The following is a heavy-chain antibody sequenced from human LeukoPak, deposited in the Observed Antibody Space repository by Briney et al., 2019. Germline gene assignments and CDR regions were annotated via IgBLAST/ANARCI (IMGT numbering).Heavy chain of an antibody. Sequence: GASVKVSCKASGYTFTSYGISWVRQAPGQGLEWMGWISAYNGNTNYAQKLQGRVTMTTDTSTSTAYMELRSLRSDDTAVYYCARIPHTMVRGSWFDPWGQGTLVAVSS. CDR3: ARIPHTMVRGSWFDP. V-gene: IGHV1-18*01. D-gene: IGHD3-10*01. CDR2: ISAYNGNT. J-gene: IGHJ5*02. CDR1: GYTFTSYG.